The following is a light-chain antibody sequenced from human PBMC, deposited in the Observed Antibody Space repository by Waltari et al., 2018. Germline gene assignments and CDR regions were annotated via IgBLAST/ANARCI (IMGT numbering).Light chain of an antibody. CDR1: QGLVHCDGNTY. V-gene: IGKV2-30*02. CDR3: MQGTHWPFT. Sequence: VVMTQSPLSLPVTLGQPASISCSSSQGLVHCDGNTYLNWFHQRPGQSPRRLIYRVSNRDSGVPGRCSGRGSGTDFTLRIGRVEAEDVGVYYCMQGTHWPFTFGQGTRLEIK. J-gene: IGKJ5*01. CDR2: RVS.